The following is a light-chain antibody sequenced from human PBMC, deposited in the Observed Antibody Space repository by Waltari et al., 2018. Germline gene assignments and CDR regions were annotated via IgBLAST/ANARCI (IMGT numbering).Light chain of an antibody. CDR2: EVS. J-gene: IGLJ2*01. CDR1: SSDVGGHNY. CDR3: SSYAGSNNVV. V-gene: IGLV2-8*01. Sequence: QSALTQPPSASGSPGQSVTISCTGTSSDVGGHNYVSWYQQHPGKAPKLVIYEVSKRPAGVPDRFSGSKSGTTASLTVSGLQAEDEADYYCSSYAGSNNVVFGGGTKLTVL.